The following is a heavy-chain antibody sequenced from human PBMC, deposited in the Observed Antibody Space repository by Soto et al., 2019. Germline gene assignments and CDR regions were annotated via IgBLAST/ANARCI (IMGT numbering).Heavy chain of an antibody. CDR1: GFTLSGSA. V-gene: IGHV3-73*02. D-gene: IGHD1-26*01. CDR3: TRSGGSYSFGY. J-gene: IGHJ4*02. CDR2: IRSKTQNYAT. Sequence: EVQLVESGGGLVQPGESLKLSCAASGFTLSGSAVHWVRQASGKGLEWVGRIRSKTQNYATDYIASVKGRFTMSRDDSNNTAYLQMNGLNTEDTAVYYCTRSGGSYSFGYWGQGTLVTVSS.